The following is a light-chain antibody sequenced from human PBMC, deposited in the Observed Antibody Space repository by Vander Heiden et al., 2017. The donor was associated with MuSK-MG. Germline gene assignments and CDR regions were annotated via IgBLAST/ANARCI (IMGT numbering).Light chain of an antibody. CDR3: YSASDTTVF. V-gene: IGLV3-27*01. CDR1: IPPGNY. CDR2: KDR. Sequence: SYELSHPSSVSLSPGQTPTTPSAGIIPPGNYFRWFQKKPGQAPLLLIYKDRAPASGIPERFSCSSTGTTATLTIGGAQVEDEADYHCYSASDTTVFFGGGTKLTVL. J-gene: IGLJ2*01.